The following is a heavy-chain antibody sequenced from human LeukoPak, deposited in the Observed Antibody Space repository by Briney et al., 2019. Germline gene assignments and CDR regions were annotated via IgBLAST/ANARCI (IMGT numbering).Heavy chain of an antibody. Sequence: GGSLRLSCAASGFTFSSYGMHWVRQAPGKGLEWVAVISYDGGNKYYADSVKGRFTISRDNSKNTLYLQMNSLRAEDTAVYYCAKDSGNPVQSDYWGQGTLVTVSS. CDR2: ISYDGGNK. D-gene: IGHD3-10*01. V-gene: IGHV3-30*18. J-gene: IGHJ4*02. CDR3: AKDSGNPVQSDY. CDR1: GFTFSSYG.